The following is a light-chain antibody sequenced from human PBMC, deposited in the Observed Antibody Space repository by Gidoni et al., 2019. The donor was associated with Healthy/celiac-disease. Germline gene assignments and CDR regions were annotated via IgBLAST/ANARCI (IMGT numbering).Light chain of an antibody. V-gene: IGKV4-1*01. J-gene: IGKJ1*01. Sequence: DIVMTQSPASLAVSLGERATINCKSSQSVLYSSTNKNYLAWYQQKPGQPPKLLMYWASTRESGVPDRFSGSGSGTDFTLTISSLQAEDVAVYYCQQYYSTPWTFXXXTKVEIK. CDR2: WAS. CDR3: QQYYSTPWT. CDR1: QSVLYSSTNKNY.